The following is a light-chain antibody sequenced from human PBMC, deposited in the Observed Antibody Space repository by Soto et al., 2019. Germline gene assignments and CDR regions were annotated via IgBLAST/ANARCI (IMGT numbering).Light chain of an antibody. J-gene: IGKJ3*01. Sequence: DVVLTQSPLSLPVTLGQPASISCRSSQSIVSSYGVSFLNWFKQRPGQSPRSLIYDVSKRVSRVPDRIIGSGSGTKFTLKISRVEAEDVVVYYCMQGTHWPPFTFGPGTRVDF. CDR3: MQGTHWPPFT. V-gene: IGKV2-30*01. CDR2: DVS. CDR1: QSIVSSYGVSF.